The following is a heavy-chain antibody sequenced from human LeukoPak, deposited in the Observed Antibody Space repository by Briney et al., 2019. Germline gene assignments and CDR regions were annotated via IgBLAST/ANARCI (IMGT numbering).Heavy chain of an antibody. V-gene: IGHV4-30-2*01. Sequence: SETLSLTCAVSGGSVSSGGFSWSWLRQPPGKGLEWIGYMYHGGSTYYNPSLESRVTISVDRSRNQFSLKLTSVTAADTAVYYCASTNDFGDYVGAWGQGTLVTVSS. CDR3: ASTNDFGDYVGA. J-gene: IGHJ5*02. D-gene: IGHD4-17*01. CDR1: GGSVSSGGFS. CDR2: MYHGGST.